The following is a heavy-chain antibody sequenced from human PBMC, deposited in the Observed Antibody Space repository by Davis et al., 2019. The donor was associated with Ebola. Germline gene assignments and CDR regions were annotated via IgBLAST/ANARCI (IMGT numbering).Heavy chain of an antibody. CDR1: GFTFSSYG. J-gene: IGHJ5*02. CDR3: ARGQNWFDP. V-gene: IGHV3-33*08. CDR2: IWYDGSNK. Sequence: PGGSLRLSCVVSGFTFSSYGMHWVRQAPGKGLEWVAVIWYDGSNKYYADSVKGRFTISRDNSKNTLYLQMNSLRAEDTAVYYCARGQNWFDPWGQGTLVTVSS.